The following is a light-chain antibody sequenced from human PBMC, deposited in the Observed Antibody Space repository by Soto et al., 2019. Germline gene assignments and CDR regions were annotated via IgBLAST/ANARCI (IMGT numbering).Light chain of an antibody. V-gene: IGLV1-44*01. CDR1: SSNIGSTT. CDR2: NNN. CDR3: AAWDDSLNGVV. Sequence: QLVLTQPPSASGTPGQRVTIACSGSSSNIGSTTVKWYQQLPGTAPKLLIYNNNQRPSGFPDRFSGSKSGTSASLAISGLQSEDEADYYCAAWDDSLNGVVFGGATKLTVL. J-gene: IGLJ3*02.